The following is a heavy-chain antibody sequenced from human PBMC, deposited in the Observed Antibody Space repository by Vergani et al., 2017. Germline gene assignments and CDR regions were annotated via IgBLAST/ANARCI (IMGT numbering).Heavy chain of an antibody. CDR2: ISYDGTQN. CDR3: ATKSCGTPGCQIGYFRE. D-gene: IGHD1-1*01. V-gene: IGHV3-30*03. CDR1: GFTSSYYG. J-gene: IGHJ1*01. Sequence: QVHLVESGGGVVQPGRSLRLSCVVSGFTSSYYGMHWVRQAPGKGLEWVAVISYDGTQNYYADSVKGRFTISRENSKSTLYLQMNSLRTEDTAVYYCATKSCGTPGCQIGYFREWGQGTLVTVSS.